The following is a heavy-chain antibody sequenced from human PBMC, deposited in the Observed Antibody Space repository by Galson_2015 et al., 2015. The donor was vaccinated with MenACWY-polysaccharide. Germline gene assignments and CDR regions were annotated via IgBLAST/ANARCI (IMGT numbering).Heavy chain of an antibody. CDR1: GFTFSSYG. CDR2: IRYDGSNK. V-gene: IGHV3-30*02. Sequence: SLRLSCAASGFTFSSYGMHWVRQAPGKGLEWVAFIRYDGSNKYYADSVKGRFTISRDNSKNTLYLQMNSLRAEDTAVYYCAKAGYSSSWYYYWGQGTLVTVSS. D-gene: IGHD6-13*01. J-gene: IGHJ4*02. CDR3: AKAGYSSSWYYY.